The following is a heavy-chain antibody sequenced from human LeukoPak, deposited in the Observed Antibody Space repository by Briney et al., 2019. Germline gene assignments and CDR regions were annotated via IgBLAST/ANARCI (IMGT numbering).Heavy chain of an antibody. CDR2: INPSGGST. CDR3: ARDQGPDDFWSGYSDY. V-gene: IGHV1-46*01. D-gene: IGHD3-3*01. CDR1: GYTFTSYY. J-gene: IGHJ4*02. Sequence: ASVKVSCKASGYTFTSYYMHWVRQAPGQGLEWMGIINPSGGSTSYAQKFQGRVTMTRDMSTSTVYMELSSPRSEDTAVYYCARDQGPDDFWSGYSDYWGQGTLVTVSS.